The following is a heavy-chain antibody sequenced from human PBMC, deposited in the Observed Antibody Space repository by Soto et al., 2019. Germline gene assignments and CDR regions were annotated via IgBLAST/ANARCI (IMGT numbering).Heavy chain of an antibody. CDR3: AREGLWIQLWSQIRYYGMDV. Sequence: QVQLVESGGGVVQPGRSLRLSCAASGFTFSSYAMHWVRQAPGKGLEWVAVISYDGSNKYYADSVKGRFTISRDNSKNTLYMQMNSLRAEDTAVYYCAREGLWIQLWSQIRYYGMDVWGQGTTVTVSS. D-gene: IGHD5-18*01. CDR2: ISYDGSNK. V-gene: IGHV3-30-3*01. J-gene: IGHJ6*02. CDR1: GFTFSSYA.